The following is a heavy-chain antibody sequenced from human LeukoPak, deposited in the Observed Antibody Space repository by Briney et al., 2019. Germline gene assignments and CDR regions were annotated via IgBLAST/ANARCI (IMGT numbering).Heavy chain of an antibody. V-gene: IGHV3-30*18. D-gene: IGHD6-19*01. CDR3: AKDSYSTGWGGDWFDP. Sequence: GGSLRLSCTASGFTFSSYGMHWVRQAPGKGLEGVAVISSDGSNEYYADSVKGRFTISRDNSKITLYLQMNSLRSEDTAVYYCAKDSYSTGWGGDWFDPWGQGTLVTVSS. J-gene: IGHJ5*02. CDR1: GFTFSSYG. CDR2: ISSDGSNE.